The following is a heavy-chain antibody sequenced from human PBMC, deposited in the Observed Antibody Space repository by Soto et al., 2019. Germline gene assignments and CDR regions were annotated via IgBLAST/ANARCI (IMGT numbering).Heavy chain of an antibody. D-gene: IGHD3-22*01. Sequence: EVQLVESGGGLVQPGGSLRLSCAASGFTFSSYSMNWVRQAPGKGLEWVSYISSSSSTIYYADSVKGRFTISRDNAKNSLYLQMNSLRDEDTAVYYCAITTYYYDSSGYYCDYWGQGTLVTVSS. V-gene: IGHV3-48*02. CDR1: GFTFSSYS. J-gene: IGHJ4*02. CDR2: ISSSSSTI. CDR3: AITTYYYDSSGYYCDY.